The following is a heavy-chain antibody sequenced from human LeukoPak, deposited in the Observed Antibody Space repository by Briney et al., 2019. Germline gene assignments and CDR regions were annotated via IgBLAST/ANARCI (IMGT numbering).Heavy chain of an antibody. CDR2: IYSSGST. CDR3: AKSGGYGLIDC. CDR1: GASISGSGYY. V-gene: IGHV4-39*01. J-gene: IGHJ4*02. D-gene: IGHD1-26*01. Sequence: SETLSLTCTVSGASISGSGYYWGWIRQPPGKGLEWIGSIYSSGSTYYNASLQSRVTISIETSKNQISLRLNSVTAADTAMYYCAKSGGYGLIDCWGQGTLVTVSS.